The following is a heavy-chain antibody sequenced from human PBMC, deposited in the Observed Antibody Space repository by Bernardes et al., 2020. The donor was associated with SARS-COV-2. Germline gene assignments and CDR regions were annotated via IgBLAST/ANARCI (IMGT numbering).Heavy chain of an antibody. J-gene: IGHJ4*02. V-gene: IGHV4-34*01. CDR3: ARRWTTSIAATTLDY. Sequence: SETLSLTCAVYGGSFSGYYWSWIRQPPGKGLEWIGEINHSGSTNYNPSLKSRVTISVDTSKNQFSLKLSSVTAADTAVYYCARRWTTSIAATTLDYWGQGTLVTVSS. CDR2: INHSGST. CDR1: GGSFSGYY. D-gene: IGHD6-6*01.